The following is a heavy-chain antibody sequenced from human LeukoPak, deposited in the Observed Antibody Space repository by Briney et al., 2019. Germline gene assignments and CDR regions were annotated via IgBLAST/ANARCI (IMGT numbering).Heavy chain of an antibody. V-gene: IGHV4-30-2*01. D-gene: IGHD3-10*01. CDR1: GGSISSGGYS. CDR2: IYHRGST. J-gene: IGHJ4*02. Sequence: SETLSLTCAVSGGSISSGGYSWSWIRQPPGKGLEWIGYIYHRGSTYYNPSLKSRVTISVDRSKNQLSLKLSSVTAADTAVYYCARAQLWFGDPFDYWGQGTLFTVSS. CDR3: ARAQLWFGDPFDY.